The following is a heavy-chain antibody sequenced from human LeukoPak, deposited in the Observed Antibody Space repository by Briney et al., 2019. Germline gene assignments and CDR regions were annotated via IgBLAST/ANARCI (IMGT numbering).Heavy chain of an antibody. V-gene: IGHV3-7*01. CDR2: IKQDVSEK. Sequence: PGGSLTLSCAASGFTSSSYWISWVRPAPGKGLEWVANIKQDVSEKYYVDSVKGRFTISRDNAKNSLYLQLNSLRAEETAVYYCARDLYAFDIWGQGSMVTLSS. CDR1: GFTSSSYW. J-gene: IGHJ3*02. CDR3: ARDLYAFDI.